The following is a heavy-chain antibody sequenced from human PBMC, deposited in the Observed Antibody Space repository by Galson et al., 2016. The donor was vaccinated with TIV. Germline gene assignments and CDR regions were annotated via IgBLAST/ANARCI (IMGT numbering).Heavy chain of an antibody. Sequence: SLRLSCAASGFTFSNYWMHWVRQAPGKGLVGVSRINSSGSSTTYADSVKGRFTISSDNAKNTLYLQMNGLRAEDTAVYYCAREPNSPLMLDIWGQGTMVTVSS. CDR3: AREPNSPLMLDI. CDR1: GFTFSNYW. V-gene: IGHV3-74*03. J-gene: IGHJ3*02. D-gene: IGHD2-21*01. CDR2: INSSGSST.